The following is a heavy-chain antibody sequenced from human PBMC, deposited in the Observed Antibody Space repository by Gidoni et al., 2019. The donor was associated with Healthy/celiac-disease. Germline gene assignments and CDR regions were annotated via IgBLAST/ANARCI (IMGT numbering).Heavy chain of an antibody. CDR2: IWYDGSNK. CDR1: GFTFSSYG. V-gene: IGHV3-33*01. Sequence: QVQLVESGGGVVQPGRSLRLSCAASGFTFSSYGLHWVRQAPGKGREWVAVIWYDGSNKYYADSVKGRFTISRDNSKNTLYLQMNSLRAEDTAVYYCARDGCSSTSCYVYYYYYYGMDVWGQGTTVTVSS. J-gene: IGHJ6*02. D-gene: IGHD2-2*01. CDR3: ARDGCSSTSCYVYYYYYYGMDV.